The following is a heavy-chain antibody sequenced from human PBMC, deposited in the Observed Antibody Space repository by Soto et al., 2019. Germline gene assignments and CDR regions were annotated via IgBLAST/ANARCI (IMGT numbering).Heavy chain of an antibody. CDR3: AKDHPVIEVVKVFEY. V-gene: IGHV3-23*01. Sequence: GGSLRLSCAASGFSFSSYAMSWVRQAPGKGLDWVSAISGSGTKTHYADSVKDRFTISRDNSKNTLYLQMNSLRAEDTAVYYCAKDHPVIEVVKVFEYWGRGALVTVSS. J-gene: IGHJ4*02. CDR2: ISGSGTKT. D-gene: IGHD3-22*01. CDR1: GFSFSSYA.